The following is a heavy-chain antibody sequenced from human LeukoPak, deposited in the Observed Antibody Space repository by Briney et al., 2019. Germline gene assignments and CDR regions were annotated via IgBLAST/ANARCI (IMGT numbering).Heavy chain of an antibody. D-gene: IGHD3-3*01. V-gene: IGHV4-38-2*02. CDR3: ARVAEETIFGVVIIGRWFDP. J-gene: IGHJ5*02. Sequence: SETLSLTCTVSGYSISRGYYWGGIRQPQGKGVEWIGSIYHSGSTYYNPSLKSRVNISGDTSKNQFSLKLSSVTAADTAVYYCARVAEETIFGVVIIGRWFDPWGQGTLVTVSS. CDR1: GYSISRGYY. CDR2: IYHSGST.